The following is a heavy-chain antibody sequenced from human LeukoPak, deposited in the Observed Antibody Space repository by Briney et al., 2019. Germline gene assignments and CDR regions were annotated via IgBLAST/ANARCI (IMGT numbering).Heavy chain of an antibody. D-gene: IGHD3-10*01. CDR2: IYYSGST. V-gene: IGHV4-39*07. CDR3: ARVVRGAYYGSGSYYNVGYMDV. J-gene: IGHJ6*03. Sequence: SETLSLTCTVSGGSISSSSYYWGWIRQPPGKGLEWIGSIYYSGSTYYNPSLKSRVTISVDTSKNQFSLKLSSVTAADTAVYYCARVVRGAYYGSGSYYNVGYMDVWGKGTTVTISS. CDR1: GGSISSSSYY.